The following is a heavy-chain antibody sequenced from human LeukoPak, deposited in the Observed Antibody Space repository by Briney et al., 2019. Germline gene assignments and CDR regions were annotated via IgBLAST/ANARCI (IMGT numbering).Heavy chain of an antibody. CDR3: ARGEYYYDSSGYYYYFDY. Sequence: ASVKASCKASGYTFTGYYMHWVRQAPGQGLEWMGWINPNSGGTNYAQKFQGRVTMTRDTSISTAYMELSRLRSDDTAVYYCARGEYYYDSSGYYYYFDYWGQGTLVTVSS. V-gene: IGHV1-2*02. CDR2: INPNSGGT. D-gene: IGHD3-22*01. CDR1: GYTFTGYY. J-gene: IGHJ4*02.